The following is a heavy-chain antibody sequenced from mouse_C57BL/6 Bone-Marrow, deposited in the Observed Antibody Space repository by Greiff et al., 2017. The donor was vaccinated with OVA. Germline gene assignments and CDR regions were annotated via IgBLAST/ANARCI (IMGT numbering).Heavy chain of an antibody. CDR2: INYDGSST. V-gene: IGHV5-16*01. Sequence: EVQVVESEGGLVQPGSSMKLSCTASGFTFSDYYMAWVRQVPEKGLEWVANINYDGSSTYYLDSLKSRFIISRDNAKNILYLQMSSLKSEDTATYYCARDVGYDYDVPFAYWGQGTLVTVSA. CDR3: ARDVGYDYDVPFAY. D-gene: IGHD2-4*01. CDR1: GFTFSDYY. J-gene: IGHJ3*01.